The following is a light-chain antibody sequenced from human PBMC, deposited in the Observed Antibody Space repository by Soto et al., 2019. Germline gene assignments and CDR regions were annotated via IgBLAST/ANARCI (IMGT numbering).Light chain of an antibody. CDR3: QKHDGVPL. J-gene: IGKJ3*01. CDR2: DAS. Sequence: DIQLTQSPYSLSASVGDRVTITCQASQDISNHLNWYQQKPGKAPNLLIYDASDLETGVPSRFSGGGSGTFFSFTINSLQPEDIATYYCQKHDGVPLFGPGTKVDIK. V-gene: IGKV1-33*01. CDR1: QDISNH.